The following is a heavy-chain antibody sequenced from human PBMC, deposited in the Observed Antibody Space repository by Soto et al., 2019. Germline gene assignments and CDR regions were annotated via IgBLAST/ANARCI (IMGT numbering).Heavy chain of an antibody. CDR1: GFTFSSYG. CDR3: AKDTRYYDSSGYYAV. CDR2: ISYDGSNK. D-gene: IGHD3-22*01. V-gene: IGHV3-30*18. J-gene: IGHJ4*02. Sequence: GGSLRLSCAASGFTFSSYGMHWVRQAPGKGLEWVAVISYDGSNKYYADSVKGRFTISRDNSKNTLYLQMNSLRAEDTAVYYCAKDTRYYDSSGYYAVWGQGTLVTVSS.